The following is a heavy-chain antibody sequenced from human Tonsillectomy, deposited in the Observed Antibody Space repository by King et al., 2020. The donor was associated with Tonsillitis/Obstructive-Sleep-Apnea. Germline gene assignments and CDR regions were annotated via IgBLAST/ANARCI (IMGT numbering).Heavy chain of an antibody. V-gene: IGHV3-30*18. Sequence: VQLVESGRGVVQPGRSLRLSCAASGFTFSSYAMHCVRQAPGKGLEWVALISLDGNNKYDADSVKDRFTISRDNSKNTLYLQMNSLRPEDTAVYYCAKVPGGSGWYLRAFDFWGQGTMVTVSS. CDR1: GFTFSSYA. D-gene: IGHD6-13*01. CDR2: ISLDGNNK. CDR3: AKVPGGSGWYLRAFDF. J-gene: IGHJ3*01.